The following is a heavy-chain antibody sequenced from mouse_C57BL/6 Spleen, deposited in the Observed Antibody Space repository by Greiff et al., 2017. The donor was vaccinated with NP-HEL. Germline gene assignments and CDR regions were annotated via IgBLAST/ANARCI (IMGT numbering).Heavy chain of an antibody. J-gene: IGHJ4*01. CDR2: IYPGDGDT. CDR3: ARPNYYGSFYSMDY. CDR1: GYAFSSSW. Sequence: VQLQESGPELVKPGASVKISCKASGYAFSSSWMNWVKQRPGKGLEWIGRIYPGDGDTNYNGKFKGKATLTADKSSSTAYMQLSSLTSEDSAVYFWARPNYYGSFYSMDYWGQGTSVTVSS. D-gene: IGHD1-1*01. V-gene: IGHV1-82*01.